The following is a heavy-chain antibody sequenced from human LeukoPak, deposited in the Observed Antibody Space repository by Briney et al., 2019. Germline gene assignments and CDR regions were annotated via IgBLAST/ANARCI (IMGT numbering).Heavy chain of an antibody. CDR3: ARMSILVVPAPEEYYFDY. D-gene: IGHD2-2*01. J-gene: IGHJ4*02. Sequence: ASVKVSCKASGYTFTGYYMHWVRQAPGQGLEWMGWINPNSGGTNYAQKFQGGVTMTRDTSISTAYMELSRLRSDDTAVYYCARMSILVVPAPEEYYFDYWGQGTLVTVSS. V-gene: IGHV1-2*02. CDR2: INPNSGGT. CDR1: GYTFTGYY.